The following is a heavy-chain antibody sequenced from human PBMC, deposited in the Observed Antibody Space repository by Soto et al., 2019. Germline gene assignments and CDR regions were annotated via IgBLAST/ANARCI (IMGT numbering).Heavy chain of an antibody. CDR1: GDSVSSNSAA. CDR2: TYYRSKWYN. CDR3: ARDEGLSFTNKYYSCGMDV. V-gene: IGHV6-1*01. D-gene: IGHD2-8*01. J-gene: IGHJ6*02. Sequence: SQTLSLTCAISGDSVSSNSAAWNWIRQSPSRGLEWLGRTYYRSKWYNDYAVSVKSRITINPDTSKNQFSLQLNSVTPEDTAVYYCARDEGLSFTNKYYSCGMDVWRQGTTVTVSS.